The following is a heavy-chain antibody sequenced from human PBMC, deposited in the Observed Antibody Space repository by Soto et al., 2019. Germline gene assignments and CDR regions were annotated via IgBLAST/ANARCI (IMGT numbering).Heavy chain of an antibody. J-gene: IGHJ6*02. V-gene: IGHV3-15*01. D-gene: IGHD6-6*01. CDR1: GFTFSNAW. CDR3: TTDIEYSSPDYYYGMDV. Sequence: GGSLRLSCAASGFTFSNAWMSWVRQAPGKGLEWVGRIKSKTDGGTTDYAAPVKGRFTISRDDSKNTLYLQMNSLKTEDTAVYYCTTDIEYSSPDYYYGMDVWGQGTAVSVSS. CDR2: IKSKTDGGTT.